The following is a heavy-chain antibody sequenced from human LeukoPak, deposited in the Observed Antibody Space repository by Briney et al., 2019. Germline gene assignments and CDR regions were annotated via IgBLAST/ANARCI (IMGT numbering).Heavy chain of an antibody. Sequence: PGGSLRLSCAASGFTFSDYYMSWIRQAPGKGLEWVSYISSSGSTIYYADSVKGRFTISRDNAKNSLYLQMNGLRAEDTAVYYCARGKYYYDSTGYYPGGDYWGQGTLVTVSS. CDR3: ARGKYYYDSTGYYPGGDY. CDR1: GFTFSDYY. D-gene: IGHD3-22*01. CDR2: ISSSGSTI. V-gene: IGHV3-11*04. J-gene: IGHJ4*02.